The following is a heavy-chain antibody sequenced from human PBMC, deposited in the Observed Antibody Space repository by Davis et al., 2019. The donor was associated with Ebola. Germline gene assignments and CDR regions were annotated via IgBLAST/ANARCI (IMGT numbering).Heavy chain of an antibody. CDR3: ARVSIVAPYNFDS. Sequence: AASVKVSCKASGYTFTNYYMHWVRQAPGQGLEWMGWISAYNGNTNYAQMFQGRVTMTTDTSTGTAYMELRSLRSDDTAVYYCARVSIVAPYNFDSWGQGTLVTVSS. V-gene: IGHV1-18*04. J-gene: IGHJ5*01. D-gene: IGHD1-1*01. CDR1: GYTFTNYY. CDR2: ISAYNGNT.